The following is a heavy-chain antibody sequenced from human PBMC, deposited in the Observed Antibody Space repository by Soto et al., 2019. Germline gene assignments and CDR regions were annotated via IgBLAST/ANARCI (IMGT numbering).Heavy chain of an antibody. CDR3: AKVGYESGGYYYHDAFHI. Sequence: EVQLLESGGGLVQAGGSLRLSCRASGSTSSSDAMTWVRQAPGKGLEWVSVISGGGDSAYYADSVQGRFAISRDNSKNTLCLQMISLRAEDTAVYYCAKVGYESGGYYYHDAFHIWGQGTMVTVSS. J-gene: IGHJ3*02. CDR1: GSTSSSDA. V-gene: IGHV3-23*01. CDR2: ISGGGDSA. D-gene: IGHD3-22*01.